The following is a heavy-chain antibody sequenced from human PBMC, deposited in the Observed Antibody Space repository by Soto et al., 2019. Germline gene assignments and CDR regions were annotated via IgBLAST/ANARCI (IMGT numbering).Heavy chain of an antibody. CDR3: ARAGVPATAIPLPGFDEPYYYYGMDV. D-gene: IGHD2-2*02. Sequence: SETLSLTCTVSGGSISSYYWSWIRQPPGKGLEWIGYIYYSGSTNYNPSLKSRVTISVDTSKNQFSLKLSSVTAADTAVYYCARAGVPATAIPLPGFDEPYYYYGMDVWGQGTTVTVSS. V-gene: IGHV4-59*01. J-gene: IGHJ6*02. CDR2: IYYSGST. CDR1: GGSISSYY.